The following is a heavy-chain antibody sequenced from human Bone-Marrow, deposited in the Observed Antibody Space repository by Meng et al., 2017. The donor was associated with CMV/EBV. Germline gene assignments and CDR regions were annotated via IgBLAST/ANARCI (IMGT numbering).Heavy chain of an antibody. CDR1: GYTFTSYY. D-gene: IGHD3-10*01. J-gene: IGHJ4*02. V-gene: IGHV1-2*02. CDR2: INPNSGGT. Sequence: ASVKVSCKASGYTFTSYYMHWVRQAPGQGLEWMGWINPNSGGTNYAQKFQGRVTMTRDTSISTAYMELSRLRSDDTAVYYCARERITMVRGANRYFDYWGQGTRVTVSS. CDR3: ARERITMVRGANRYFDY.